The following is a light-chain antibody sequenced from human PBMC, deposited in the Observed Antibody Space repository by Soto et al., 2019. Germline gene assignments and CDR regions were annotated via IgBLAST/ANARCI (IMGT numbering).Light chain of an antibody. CDR1: MRDVGAYNL. Sequence: QSALTQPASVYGSAGQSITISFAGTMRDVGAYNLVSWYQQHPGTAPKLIMYEVRNRPSGISSRFSGSRSGNTASLTISGLQYDDEGDYYFSAYTARSTLVFGGGTKLTVL. CDR3: SAYTARSTLV. CDR2: EVR. V-gene: IGLV2-14*01. J-gene: IGLJ3*02.